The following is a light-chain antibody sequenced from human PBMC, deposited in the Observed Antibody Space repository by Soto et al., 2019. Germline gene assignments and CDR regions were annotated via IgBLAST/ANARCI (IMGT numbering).Light chain of an antibody. CDR3: QQYGSSPIT. Sequence: EIVLSQSPGTLSLSPGERATLSCGASQSVRSIHFAWYQQKPGQPPRLRIYGASTRATGIPDRFSGGGSGTHFTLIISRLEPQDSAVYWCQQYGSSPITFGQGTRLEIK. CDR1: QSVRSIH. CDR2: GAS. J-gene: IGKJ5*01. V-gene: IGKV3-20*01.